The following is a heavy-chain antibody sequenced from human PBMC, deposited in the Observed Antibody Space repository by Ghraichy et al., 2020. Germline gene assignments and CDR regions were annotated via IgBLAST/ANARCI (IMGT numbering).Heavy chain of an antibody. CDR1: GFSFVHFA. Sequence: ETLSLTCVTSGFSFVHFAMTWVRQAPGKGLEWVSGISDNGETTYYADSVRGHFTTSRDNSKNTLYLQMNSLTVDDTAIYYCMKGGWFSTFDIWGHGTLVTVSP. D-gene: IGHD6-19*01. CDR3: MKGGWFSTFDI. CDR2: ISDNGETT. J-gene: IGHJ3*02. V-gene: IGHV3-23*01.